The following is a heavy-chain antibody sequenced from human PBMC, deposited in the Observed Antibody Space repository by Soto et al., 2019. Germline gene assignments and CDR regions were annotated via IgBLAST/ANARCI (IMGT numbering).Heavy chain of an antibody. CDR1: GFTFSSYA. CDR2: ISYDGSNK. V-gene: IGHV3-30-3*01. D-gene: IGHD6-13*01. J-gene: IGHJ4*02. CDR3: ARDLGDSIAAAGSYFDY. Sequence: GGSLRLSCAASGFTFSSYAMHWVRQAPGKGLEWVAVISYDGSNKYYADSVKGRFTISRDNSKNTLYLQMNSLRAEDTAVYYCARDLGDSIAAAGSYFDYWGQGTLVTVSS.